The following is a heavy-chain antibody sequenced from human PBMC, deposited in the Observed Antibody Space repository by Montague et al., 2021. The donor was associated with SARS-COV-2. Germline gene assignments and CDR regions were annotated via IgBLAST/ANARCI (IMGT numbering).Heavy chain of an antibody. CDR3: VRVTHPRSAWPYYMDV. Sequence: SETLSLTCTVSGDSISSSSYYWGWIRQPPGKGLEWIGSINNRGNTYNNLSLRSRVSISVDMSKNQFSLNVRSVTAADTGLFYCVRVTHPRSAWPYYMDVWGKGATVTV. V-gene: IGHV4-39*01. CDR2: INNRGNT. J-gene: IGHJ6*03. D-gene: IGHD4-11*01. CDR1: GDSISSSSYY.